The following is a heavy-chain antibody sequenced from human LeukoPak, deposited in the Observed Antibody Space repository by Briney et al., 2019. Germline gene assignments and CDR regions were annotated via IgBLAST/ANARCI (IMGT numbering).Heavy chain of an antibody. J-gene: IGHJ6*03. D-gene: IGHD3-22*01. Sequence: GGSLRLSCAASGFTFSNYWMAWVRQAPGKGLEWVANIKQDGSEIYYVDSVKGRFTISRDNAKNSLYLQMNSLRAEDTAVYYCARRISYFYYMDVWGKGTTVTVSS. CDR1: GFTFSNYW. CDR2: IKQDGSEI. CDR3: ARRISYFYYMDV. V-gene: IGHV3-7*01.